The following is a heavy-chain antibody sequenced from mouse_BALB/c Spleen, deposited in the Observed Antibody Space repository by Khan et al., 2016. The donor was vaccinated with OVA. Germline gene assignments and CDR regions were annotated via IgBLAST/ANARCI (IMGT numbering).Heavy chain of an antibody. CDR3: ARSGYEAWFAY. J-gene: IGHJ3*01. CDR2: ISYSGST. CDR1: GYSITSDYA. V-gene: IGHV3-2*02. D-gene: IGHD2-14*01. Sequence: EVQLQESGPGLVKPSQSLSLTCTVTGYSITSDYAWNWIRQFPRNKLEWMGYISYSGSTSYNPSLKSRISITRDPSKNQFFLQLNSVTTEDTATYFWARSGYEAWFAYWGQGTLVTVSA.